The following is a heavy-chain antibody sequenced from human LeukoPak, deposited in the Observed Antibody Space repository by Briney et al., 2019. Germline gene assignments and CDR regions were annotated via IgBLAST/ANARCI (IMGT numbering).Heavy chain of an antibody. CDR2: IYYSGST. Sequence: WIXYIYYSGSTNYNPSLKSRVTISVDTSKNQFSLKLSSVTAADTAVYYCARNNYDFWSGPNWFDPWGQGTLVTVSS. V-gene: IGHV4-59*01. CDR3: ARNNYDFWSGPNWFDP. J-gene: IGHJ5*02. D-gene: IGHD3-3*01.